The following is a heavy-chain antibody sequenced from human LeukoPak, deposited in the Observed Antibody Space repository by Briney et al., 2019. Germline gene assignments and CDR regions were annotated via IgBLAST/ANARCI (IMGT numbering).Heavy chain of an antibody. CDR2: IYTSGST. CDR3: AREYYDILTGYYTIDY. J-gene: IGHJ4*02. Sequence: SETLSLTCSVSGASLSPHYWSWIRQPAGKGLEWIGRIYTSGSTNYNPSLKSRVTMSVDTSKNQFSLKLSSVTAADTAVYYCAREYYDILTGYYTIDYWGQGTLVTVSS. CDR1: GASLSPHY. V-gene: IGHV4-4*07. D-gene: IGHD3-9*01.